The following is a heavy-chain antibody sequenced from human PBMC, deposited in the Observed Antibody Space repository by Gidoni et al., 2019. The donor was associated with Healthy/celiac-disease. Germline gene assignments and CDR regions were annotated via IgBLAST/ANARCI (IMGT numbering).Heavy chain of an antibody. CDR1: GGSFSGYY. V-gene: IGHV4-34*01. J-gene: IGHJ4*02. CDR2: INHSGST. D-gene: IGHD3-22*01. Sequence: QVQLQQWGAGLLKPSETLSLTCAVYGGSFSGYYWSWIRQPPGKGLEWIGEINHSGSTNYNPSLKSRVTISVDTSKNQFSLKLSSVTAADTAVYYCARSHYYDGSFDYWGQGTLVTVSS. CDR3: ARSHYYDGSFDY.